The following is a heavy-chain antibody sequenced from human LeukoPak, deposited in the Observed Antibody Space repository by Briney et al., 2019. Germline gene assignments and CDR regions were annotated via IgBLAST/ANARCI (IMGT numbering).Heavy chain of an antibody. CDR2: IWYGGSNK. D-gene: IGHD2-2*01. J-gene: IGHJ4*02. CDR3: VRVGYCSTTSCYWRAFDC. V-gene: IGHV3-33*08. Sequence: PGGSLRLSCAASGFTFSSYGMHWVRQAPGKGLEWVAVIWYGGSNKYYADSVKGRFTISRDNSKNTLYLQMNSLRAEDTAVYYCVRVGYCSTTSCYWRAFDCWGQGTLVTVSS. CDR1: GFTFSSYG.